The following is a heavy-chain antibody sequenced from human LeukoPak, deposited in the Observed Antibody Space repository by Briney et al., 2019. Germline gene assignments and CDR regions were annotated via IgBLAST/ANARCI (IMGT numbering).Heavy chain of an antibody. Sequence: SETLSLTCTVSGGSISSHYWSWIRQPPGKGLEWIGDIYYSGSTNYNPSLKSRVTISVDPSKNQFSLKLSSVTAADTALYYCARDAREQYYDFWSGYSSLDAFDIWGQGTMVTVSS. CDR2: IYYSGST. J-gene: IGHJ3*02. D-gene: IGHD3-3*01. CDR3: ARDAREQYYDFWSGYSSLDAFDI. V-gene: IGHV4-59*11. CDR1: GGSISSHY.